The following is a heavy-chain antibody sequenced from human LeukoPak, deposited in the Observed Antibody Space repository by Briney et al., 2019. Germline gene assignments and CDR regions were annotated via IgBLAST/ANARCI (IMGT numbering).Heavy chain of an antibody. Sequence: SETLSLTCTVSGGSISSSSYYWGCIRQPPGKGLECIGSIYYSGSTYYNPSLKSRVTISVDTSKNQFSLKLSSVTAADTAVYYCARHYGLRITIIGVVNFLYFDYWGQGTLVTVSS. CDR1: GGSISSSSYY. CDR3: ARHYGLRITIIGVVNFLYFDY. CDR2: IYYSGST. D-gene: IGHD3-3*01. J-gene: IGHJ4*02. V-gene: IGHV4-39*01.